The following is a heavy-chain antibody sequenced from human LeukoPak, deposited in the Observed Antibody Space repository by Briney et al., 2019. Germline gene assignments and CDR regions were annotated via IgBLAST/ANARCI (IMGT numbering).Heavy chain of an antibody. CDR3: AKGTGTTHYFDY. V-gene: IGHV3-30*02. CDR1: GFTFSSYG. CDR2: IWYDGSNK. Sequence: GGSLRLSCAASGFTFSSYGMHWVRQAPGQGLEWVAFIWYDGSNKYYADYVKGRFTISRDNSKNTLYLQMNSLRAEDTAVYYCAKGTGTTHYFDYWGQGTLVTVSS. J-gene: IGHJ4*02. D-gene: IGHD1-7*01.